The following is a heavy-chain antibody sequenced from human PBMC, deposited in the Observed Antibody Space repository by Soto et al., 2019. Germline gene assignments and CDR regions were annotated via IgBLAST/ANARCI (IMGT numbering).Heavy chain of an antibody. CDR2: IIPIFGTA. Sequence: GASVKVSCKASGGTFSIYAISWVRQAPGQGLEWMGGIIPIFGTANYAQKFQGRVTITADESTSTAYMELSSLRAEDTAVYYCAKAVDCSGGSCYSRWFDPWGQGTLVTVSS. CDR1: GGTFSIYA. V-gene: IGHV1-69*13. D-gene: IGHD2-15*01. CDR3: AKAVDCSGGSCYSRWFDP. J-gene: IGHJ5*02.